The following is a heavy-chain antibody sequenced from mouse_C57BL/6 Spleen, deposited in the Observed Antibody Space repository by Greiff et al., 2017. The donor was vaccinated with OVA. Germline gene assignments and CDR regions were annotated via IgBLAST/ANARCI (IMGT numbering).Heavy chain of an antibody. J-gene: IGHJ3*01. CDR1: GYTFTSYG. Sequence: QVQLQQPGAELARPGASVKLSCKASGYTFTSYGISWVKQRPGQGLEWIGEIYPSSGNTYYNEKFKGKATLTADKSSSTAYMELRSLTSEDSAVYFCARPIQWDGSFAYWGQGTLVTVSA. CDR3: ARPIQWDGSFAY. D-gene: IGHD4-1*01. V-gene: IGHV1-81*01. CDR2: IYPSSGNT.